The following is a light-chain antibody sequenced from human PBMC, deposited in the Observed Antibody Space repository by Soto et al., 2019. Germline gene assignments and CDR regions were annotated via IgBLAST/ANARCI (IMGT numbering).Light chain of an antibody. CDR1: SSNIGAGYD. CDR2: GDN. J-gene: IGLJ2*01. Sequence: QPVLTQPPSVSGAPGQRVTISCTGSSSNIGAGYDVHWYQQLPGTAPKLLVYGDNNRPSGVPDRLSGSKSGTSASLAITGLQAADEADYYCQSYDSSLSGVVFGGVTKLTVL. CDR3: QSYDSSLSGVV. V-gene: IGLV1-40*01.